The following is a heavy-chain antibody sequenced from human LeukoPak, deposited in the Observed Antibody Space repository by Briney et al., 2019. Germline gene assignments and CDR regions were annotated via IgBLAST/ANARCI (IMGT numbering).Heavy chain of an antibody. Sequence: SETLSLTCTVSGGSISSYYWSWIRQPAGKGLEWIGRTYTSGSTNYNPSLKSRVTMSVDTSTNQFSLELSSVTAADTAVYYCARERLPDAISWFDPWGQGTLVTVSS. CDR1: GGSISSYY. V-gene: IGHV4-4*07. CDR2: TYTSGST. CDR3: ARERLPDAISWFDP. J-gene: IGHJ5*02. D-gene: IGHD2-2*01.